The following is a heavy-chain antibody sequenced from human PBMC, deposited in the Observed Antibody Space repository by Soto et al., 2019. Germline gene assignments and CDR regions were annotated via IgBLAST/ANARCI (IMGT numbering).Heavy chain of an antibody. D-gene: IGHD3-3*01. CDR2: INHSGST. Sequence: ASETLSLTCAVYGGSFSGYYWSWIRQPPGKGLEWIGEINHSGSTNYNPSLKSRVTISVDTSKNQFSLKLSSVTAADTAVYYCARGGPIITIFGVVIIKRNWFDPWGQGTLVTVSS. J-gene: IGHJ5*02. CDR1: GGSFSGYY. V-gene: IGHV4-34*01. CDR3: ARGGPIITIFGVVIIKRNWFDP.